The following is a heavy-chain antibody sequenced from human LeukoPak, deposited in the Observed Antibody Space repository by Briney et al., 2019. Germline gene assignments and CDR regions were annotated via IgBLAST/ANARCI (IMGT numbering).Heavy chain of an antibody. CDR1: GYSISSGYY. CDR2: IYHSEST. D-gene: IGHD3-22*01. J-gene: IGHJ3*02. Sequence: SETLSLTCTVSGYSISSGYYWGWIRQPPGKGLEWIGEIYHSESTNYNPSLKSRVTISVDKSKNQFSLKLSSVTAADTAVYYCARDRGGSGYYSDAFDIWGQGTMVTVSS. V-gene: IGHV4-38-2*02. CDR3: ARDRGGSGYYSDAFDI.